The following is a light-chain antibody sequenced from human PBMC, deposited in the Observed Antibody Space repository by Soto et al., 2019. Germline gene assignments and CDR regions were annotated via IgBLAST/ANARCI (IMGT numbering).Light chain of an antibody. V-gene: IGKV3-11*01. CDR3: QQRSNPYT. CDR2: DAS. J-gene: IGKJ2*01. Sequence: EIELTQSPATLSLSPGERATLSCRASQSVSSYLAWYQQKPGQAPRLLIYDASNRATGIPARFSGSGSGTDFTLTSSSLEPEDFAVYYCQQRSNPYTFGQGTKLEIK. CDR1: QSVSSY.